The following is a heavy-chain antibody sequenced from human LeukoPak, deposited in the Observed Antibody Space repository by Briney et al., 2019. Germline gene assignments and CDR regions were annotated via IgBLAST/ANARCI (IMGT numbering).Heavy chain of an antibody. J-gene: IGHJ6*03. Sequence: GGSLRLSCAASGFTFSSYETNWVRQAPGKGLEWVSYISSSGSTIYYADSVKGRFTISRDNAKNSLYLQMNSLRAEDTAVYYCARDSTVTTFDYYMDVWGKGTTVTVSS. CDR3: ARDSTVTTFDYYMDV. D-gene: IGHD4-17*01. CDR1: GFTFSSYE. V-gene: IGHV3-48*03. CDR2: ISSSGSTI.